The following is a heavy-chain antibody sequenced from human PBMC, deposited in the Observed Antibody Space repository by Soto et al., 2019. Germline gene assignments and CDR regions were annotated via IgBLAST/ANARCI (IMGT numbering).Heavy chain of an antibody. J-gene: IGHJ6*02. V-gene: IGHV3-30*03. CDR3: APVLPDDFWRGSPLAGMDV. D-gene: IGHD3-3*01. Sequence: GWSLRLSCAASGFAFRTYGMHWVRHAPGKGLEWVALISYDGSDEYYADSVKGRFTISRDNSRNTLYLQMNSLRAADTAVYYCAPVLPDDFWRGSPLAGMDVWGQGPTVTVSS. CDR1: GFAFRTYG. CDR2: ISYDGSDE.